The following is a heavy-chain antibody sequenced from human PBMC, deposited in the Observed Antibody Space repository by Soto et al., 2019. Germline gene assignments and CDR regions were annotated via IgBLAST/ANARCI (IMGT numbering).Heavy chain of an antibody. CDR2: ISSSSSYI. V-gene: IGHV3-21*01. CDR3: VRDGGYYDFLSGYYTARGLNDYYYGMGV. D-gene: IGHD3-3*01. CDR1: GFTFSSYS. Sequence: PGGSLRLSCAASGFTFSSYSMNWVRQAPGKGLEWVSSISSSSSYIYYADSVKGRFTISRDNAKNSLYLQMNSLRAEDTAVYYCVRDGGYYDFLSGYYTARGLNDYYYGMGVWGQGTTVTVSS. J-gene: IGHJ6*02.